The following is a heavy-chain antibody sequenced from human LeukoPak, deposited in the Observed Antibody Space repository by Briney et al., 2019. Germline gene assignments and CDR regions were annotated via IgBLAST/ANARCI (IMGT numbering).Heavy chain of an antibody. CDR2: INPNSGGT. J-gene: IGHJ4*02. CDR3: ARDRRGYSGYESFDY. V-gene: IGHV1-2*02. D-gene: IGHD5-12*01. CDR1: GYTFTDYY. Sequence: ASVKVSCKASGYTFTDYYMHWVRQAPGQGLEWMGWINPNSGGTNYAQKFQGRVTMTRDTSISTAYMELSRLRSDDTAVYYCARDRRGYSGYESFDYWGQGTLVTVSS.